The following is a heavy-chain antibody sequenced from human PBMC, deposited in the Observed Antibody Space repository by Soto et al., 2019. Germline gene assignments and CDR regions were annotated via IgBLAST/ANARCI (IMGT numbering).Heavy chain of an antibody. J-gene: IGHJ6*02. Sequence: EVQLVESGGGLVQPGGSLRLSCAASGFTLSDHYMDWVRQAPGKGLEWVGRSRNKANSYTTEYAASVKGRFTISRDDSKNSLYLQMNSLKTEDTAVYYCARSSGMDVWGQGTTVTVSS. CDR1: GFTLSDHY. V-gene: IGHV3-72*01. CDR3: ARSSGMDV. CDR2: SRNKANSYTT. D-gene: IGHD2-2*01.